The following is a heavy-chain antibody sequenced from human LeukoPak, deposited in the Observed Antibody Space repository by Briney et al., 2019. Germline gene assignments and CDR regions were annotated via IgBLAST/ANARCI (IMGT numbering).Heavy chain of an antibody. D-gene: IGHD5-18*01. CDR2: ISAYNGNT. J-gene: IGHJ3*02. CDR3: ARDRDSYGQTDDAFDI. Sequence: ASVKVSCKASGYTFTSYGISWVRQAPGQGLEWMGWISAYNGNTNYAQKLQGRVTMTTDTSTSTAYMELRSLRSDDTAVYYCARDRDSYGQTDDAFDIWGQGTMVTVSS. CDR1: GYTFTSYG. V-gene: IGHV1-18*01.